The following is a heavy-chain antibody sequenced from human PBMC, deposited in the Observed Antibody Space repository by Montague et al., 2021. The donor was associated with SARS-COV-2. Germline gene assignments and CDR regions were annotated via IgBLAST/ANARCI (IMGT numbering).Heavy chain of an antibody. J-gene: IGHJ3*01. Sequence: SETLSLTRAVYGGSFSVYYWSWLRQYPRRGLEWIAEINHSGTANYNPSLKSRVSISVDTSKNQFTPKLTSVTAADTAMYYCAKEREVVRAARTLVAFDLWGQGTMVTVSS. CDR1: GGSFSVYY. V-gene: IGHV4-34*01. D-gene: IGHD2-2*01. CDR3: AKEREVVRAARTLVAFDL. CDR2: INHSGTA.